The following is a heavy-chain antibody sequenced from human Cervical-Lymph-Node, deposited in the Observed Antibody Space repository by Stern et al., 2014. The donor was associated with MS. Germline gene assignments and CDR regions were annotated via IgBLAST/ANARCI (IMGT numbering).Heavy chain of an antibody. V-gene: IGHV4-34*01. CDR3: ARQGNIP. Sequence: QVQLQPWGAGLLKPSETLSLTCAVYGWSFSGYSWTWIRQPPGKGLEWIGEINHSGSTNYNPSLKSRVPISVDPSKNQFSLKLSSVTAADTAVYYCARQGNIPWGQGTLVTVSS. D-gene: IGHD2/OR15-2a*01. CDR2: INHSGST. J-gene: IGHJ5*02. CDR1: GWSFSGYS.